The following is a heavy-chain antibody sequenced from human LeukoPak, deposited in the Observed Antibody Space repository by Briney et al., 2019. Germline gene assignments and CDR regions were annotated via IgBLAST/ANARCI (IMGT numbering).Heavy chain of an antibody. CDR2: INPNSGGT. CDR3: ARGYCSSTSCYMGRGVTFDP. V-gene: IGHV1-2*06. D-gene: IGHD2-2*02. Sequence: ASVQVSCEASGYTFTGYYMHWVRQAPGQGLEWMGRINPNSGGTNYAQKFQGRVTMTRDTSISTAYMELSRLRSDDTAVYYCARGYCSSTSCYMGRGVTFDPWGQGTLVTVSS. J-gene: IGHJ5*02. CDR1: GYTFTGYY.